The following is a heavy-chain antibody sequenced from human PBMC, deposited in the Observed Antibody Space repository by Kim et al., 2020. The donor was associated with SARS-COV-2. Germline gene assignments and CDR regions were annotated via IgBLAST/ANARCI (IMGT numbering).Heavy chain of an antibody. V-gene: IGHV4-59*08. CDR3: SRRGPNLYGCSFGYFYY. CDR2: IYYSGRT. J-gene: IGHJ6*01. Sequence: SETLSLTCTVSGGSISSYYWSWIRQPPGKGLEWIGYIYYSGRTIYNPSPKSRVTISVDSSTNQFSLMLSSVTAADKAADYCSRRGPNLYGCSFGYFYY. CDR1: GGSISSYY. D-gene: IGHD6-6*01.